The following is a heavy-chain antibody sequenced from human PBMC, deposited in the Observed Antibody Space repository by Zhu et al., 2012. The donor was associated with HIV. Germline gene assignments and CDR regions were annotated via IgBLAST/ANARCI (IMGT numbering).Heavy chain of an antibody. CDR2: IYHSGTT. Sequence: QVQLQESGPGLVKPSKTLSLTCTVSGYSIRSGYYWGWIRQPPGKDLEWIGSIYHSGTTYYNPSLKSRVTISVDTSEKQFSLKLNSATAADTAVYYCARGGYYYDTLGAFDLWGQGTMVTVSS. CDR3: ARGGYYYDTLGAFDL. D-gene: IGHD3-22*01. CDR1: GYSIRSGYY. J-gene: IGHJ3*01. V-gene: IGHV4-38-2*02.